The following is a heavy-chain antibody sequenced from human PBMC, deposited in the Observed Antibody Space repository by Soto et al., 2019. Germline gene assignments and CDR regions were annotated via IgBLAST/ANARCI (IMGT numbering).Heavy chain of an antibody. Sequence: QVQVVQSGAEVKRPGSSVNVSCKASGGYFNNRQTLNSYPISWVRQAPGQGLEWMGGIIPLFGTTNYAQRFWAGVTPPAEKSTSTRDLELNNLTSDDTAVYYCAKSWRGALYYYYYAMDVWGQGTTVTVSS. D-gene: IGHD1-26*01. CDR1: GGYFNNRQTLNSYP. CDR3: AKSWRGALYYYYYAMDV. CDR2: IIPLFGTT. J-gene: IGHJ6*02. V-gene: IGHV1-69*06.